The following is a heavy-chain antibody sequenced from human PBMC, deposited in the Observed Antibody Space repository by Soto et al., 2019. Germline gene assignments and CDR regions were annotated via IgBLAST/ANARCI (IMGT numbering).Heavy chain of an antibody. CDR1: GYTFTSYD. CDR3: ARVLRYYDILTGYSAGYYFDY. Sequence: QVQLVQSGAEVKKPGASVKVSCKASGYTFTSYDINWVRQATGQGLEWMGWMNPNSGNTGYAQKFQGRVTMTRNTSISTAYTELSSLRSEHTAVYYCARVLRYYDILTGYSAGYYFDYWGQGTLVTVSS. J-gene: IGHJ4*02. D-gene: IGHD3-9*01. V-gene: IGHV1-8*01. CDR2: MNPNSGNT.